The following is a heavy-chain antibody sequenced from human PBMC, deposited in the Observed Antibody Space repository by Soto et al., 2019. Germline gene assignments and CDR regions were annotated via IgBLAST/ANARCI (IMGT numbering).Heavy chain of an antibody. D-gene: IGHD5-12*01. Sequence: EVQLVESGEGLVQPGGSLRLSCAASGFTFSSYAMHWVRQAPGKGLEYVSAISSNGGSTYYADSVKGRFTISRDNSKNTLYLQVGSLRAEDMAVYYCARSRDGYNRGAFDIWGQGTMVTVSS. J-gene: IGHJ3*02. CDR3: ARSRDGYNRGAFDI. CDR2: ISSNGGST. CDR1: GFTFSSYA. V-gene: IGHV3-64*02.